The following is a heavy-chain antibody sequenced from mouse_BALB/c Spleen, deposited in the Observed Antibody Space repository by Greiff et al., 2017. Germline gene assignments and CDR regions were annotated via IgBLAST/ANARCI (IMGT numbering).Heavy chain of an antibody. Sequence: EVQLQQSGPGLVKPSQSLSLTCTVTGYSITSDYAWNWIRQFPGNKLEWMGYISYSGSTSYNPSLKSRISITRDTSKNQFFLQLNSVTTEDTATYYCARQLGLAYWGQGTLVTVSA. J-gene: IGHJ3*01. CDR2: ISYSGST. CDR1: GYSITSDYA. D-gene: IGHD3-1*01. V-gene: IGHV3-2*02. CDR3: ARQLGLAY.